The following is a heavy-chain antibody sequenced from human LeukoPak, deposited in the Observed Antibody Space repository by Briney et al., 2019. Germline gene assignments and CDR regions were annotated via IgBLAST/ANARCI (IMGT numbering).Heavy chain of an antibody. J-gene: IGHJ4*02. V-gene: IGHV4-34*01. D-gene: IGHD3-16*02. CDR3: ARGIKIRSYRYVGYYYFDY. CDR2: INISGRT. Sequence: SETLSLTCAVYGGSFSGYYWGWVRQPPRKGLEWIGEINISGRTNYNPSLTSRDTISVETCKNKCSPKLSAVTAADTAVYYCARGIKIRSYRYVGYYYFDYWGQGTLVTVSS. CDR1: GGSFSGYY.